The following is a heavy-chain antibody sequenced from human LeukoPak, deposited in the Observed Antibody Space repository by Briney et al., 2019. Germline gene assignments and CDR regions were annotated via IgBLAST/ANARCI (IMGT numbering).Heavy chain of an antibody. Sequence: GESLKISCKGSGYSFTSYWIGWVRQMPGKGLEWLGIIYPGDSDTRYSPSFQGQVTISADKSISTAYLLWSSLKASDTAMYYCARYYYDSSGYYHFDYWGQGTLVTVSS. CDR3: ARYYYDSSGYYHFDY. V-gene: IGHV5-51*01. D-gene: IGHD3-22*01. CDR2: IYPGDSDT. J-gene: IGHJ4*02. CDR1: GYSFTSYW.